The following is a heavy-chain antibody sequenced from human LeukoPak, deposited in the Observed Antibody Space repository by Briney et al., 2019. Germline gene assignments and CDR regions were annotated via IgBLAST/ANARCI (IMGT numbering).Heavy chain of an antibody. CDR2: IYPGDSDT. J-gene: IGHJ4*02. CDR1: GYRFTSYW. CDR3: ARSVGSVTTTFDY. V-gene: IGHV5-51*01. D-gene: IGHD4-17*01. Sequence: GESLKISCKGSGYRFTSYWIGWVRQMPEKGLEWMGIIYPGDSDTRYSPSFQGQVTISADKSISTACLQWSSLKASDTAMYYCARSVGSVTTTFDYWGQGTLVTVSS.